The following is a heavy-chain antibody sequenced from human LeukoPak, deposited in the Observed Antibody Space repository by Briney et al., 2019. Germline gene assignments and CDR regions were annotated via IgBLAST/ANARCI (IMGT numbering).Heavy chain of an antibody. D-gene: IGHD3-22*01. Sequence: ASVKVSCKASGYTFTSYGISWVRQAPGQGLECMGWISAYNGNTNYAQKLQGRVTMTTDTSTSTAYMELRSLRSDDTAVYYCARERLTYYYDSSGYTDYDYWGQGTLVTVSS. CDR1: GYTFTSYG. J-gene: IGHJ4*02. CDR3: ARERLTYYYDSSGYTDYDY. V-gene: IGHV1-18*01. CDR2: ISAYNGNT.